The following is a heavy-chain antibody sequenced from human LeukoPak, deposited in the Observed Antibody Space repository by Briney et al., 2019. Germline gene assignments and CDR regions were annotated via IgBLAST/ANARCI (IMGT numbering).Heavy chain of an antibody. CDR3: ATGDHCSTTSCAKGLAY. Sequence: ASLKVSCKASGFTFSTYYMHWVRQAPGQGLEWLGMINPTASRTDYTQKFQGRVTLTRDTSTSTVYMELSSLRSEDTAVYYCATGDHCSTTSCAKGLAYWGQGTLVTVSS. CDR1: GFTFSTYY. CDR2: INPTASRT. D-gene: IGHD2-2*01. V-gene: IGHV1-46*01. J-gene: IGHJ4*01.